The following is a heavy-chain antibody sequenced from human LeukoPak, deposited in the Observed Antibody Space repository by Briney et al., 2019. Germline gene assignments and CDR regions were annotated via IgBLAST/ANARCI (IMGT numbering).Heavy chain of an antibody. V-gene: IGHV4-30-4*01. Sequence: SQTLSLTCTVSGGSISSGDYYWSWIRQPPGKGLEWIGYIYYSGSTYYNPSLKSRVTISVDTSKNQFSLKLSSVTAADTAVYYFARSDPFEGLYFDYWGQGTLVTVSS. D-gene: IGHD3-3*01. CDR1: GGSISSGDYY. CDR3: ARSDPFEGLYFDY. CDR2: IYYSGST. J-gene: IGHJ4*02.